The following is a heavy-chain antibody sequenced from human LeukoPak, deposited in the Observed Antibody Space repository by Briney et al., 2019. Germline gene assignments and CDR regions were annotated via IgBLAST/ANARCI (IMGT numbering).Heavy chain of an antibody. CDR3: AKVEMATTHYFDY. J-gene: IGHJ4*02. CDR1: GFTFSSYA. V-gene: IGHV3-30-3*01. D-gene: IGHD5-24*01. Sequence: GGSLRLSCAASGFTFSSYAMHWVRQAPGKGLEWVAVISYDGSNKYYADSVKGRFTISRDNSKNTLYLQMNSLRAEDTAVYYCAKVEMATTHYFDYWGQGTLVTVSS. CDR2: ISYDGSNK.